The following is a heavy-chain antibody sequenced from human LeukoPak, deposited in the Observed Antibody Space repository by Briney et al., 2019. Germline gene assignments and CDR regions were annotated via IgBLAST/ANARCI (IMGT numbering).Heavy chain of an antibody. J-gene: IGHJ5*01. V-gene: IGHV4-59*01. CDR2: IYDSGST. CDR3: AREDYNILTGSGENWFDP. CDR1: GCSISSYY. D-gene: IGHD3-9*01. Sequence: SETLPFTCTVSGCSISSYYWSWIRQSPGKGLEWIGYIYDSGSTNYNPSLKSRVTISVDTSRSQFSLKLSSVTAADTAVYYCAREDYNILTGSGENWFDPWGPGTL.